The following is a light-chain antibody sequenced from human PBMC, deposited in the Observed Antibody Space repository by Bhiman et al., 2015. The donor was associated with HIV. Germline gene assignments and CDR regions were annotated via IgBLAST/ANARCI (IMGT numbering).Light chain of an antibody. J-gene: IGLJ2*01. CDR3: QSYDTSLSASL. Sequence: SYELTQPPSVSVSPGQTASIVCSGDKLGDQYVSWYHQRPGQSPVLVIYQDNRRPSGIPERFSGSKSDTSASLAITGLQPEDEGDYYCQSYDTSLSASLFGGGTRLTVL. CDR1: KLGDQY. CDR2: QDN. V-gene: IGLV3-1*01.